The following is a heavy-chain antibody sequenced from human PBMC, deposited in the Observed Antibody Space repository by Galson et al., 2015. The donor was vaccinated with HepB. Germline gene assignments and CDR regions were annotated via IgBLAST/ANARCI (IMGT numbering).Heavy chain of an antibody. D-gene: IGHD2-15*01. CDR1: GFTFSSYA. J-gene: IGHJ6*02. CDR3: AKDRYCGGGSCYGMDV. V-gene: IGHV3-23*01. Sequence: SLRLSCAASGFTFSSYAMSWVRQAPGKGLEWVSAIHGSGGDTYYADSVKGRFTISRDNSKNTLYLQMNSLRAEDTAVYYCAKDRYCGGGSCYGMDVWGQGTTVTVSS. CDR2: IHGSGGDT.